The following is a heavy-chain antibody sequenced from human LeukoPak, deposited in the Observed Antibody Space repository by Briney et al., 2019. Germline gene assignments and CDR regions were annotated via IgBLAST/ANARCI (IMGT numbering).Heavy chain of an antibody. J-gene: IGHJ4*02. CDR1: GYSFTSYW. CDR3: ARRYCSGGSCYSHFDY. V-gene: IGHV5-51*01. D-gene: IGHD2-15*01. CDR2: IYPGDSDT. Sequence: GESLKISCKGSGYSFTSYWIGWVRQMPGKGLEWMGIIYPGDSDTRYSPSFQGQVTISADKSISTAYLQWSSLKASDTAMHYCARRYCSGGSCYSHFDYWGQGTLVTVSS.